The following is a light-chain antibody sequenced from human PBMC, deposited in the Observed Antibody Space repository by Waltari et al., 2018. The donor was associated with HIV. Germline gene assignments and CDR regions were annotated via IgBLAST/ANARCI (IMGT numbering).Light chain of an antibody. CDR3: TSYTVRRALI. CDR1: NRDLHVYDS. V-gene: IGLV2-14*03. J-gene: IGLJ2*01. Sequence: ALTQPASISGSPGQSVTISCTGINRDLHVYDSVSWYQQLPTTAPQLIIFGVNVRPSGISHRFSGSKSGNTASLTISGLQTDDEGDYYCTSYTVRRALIFGGGTKLTVL. CDR2: GVN.